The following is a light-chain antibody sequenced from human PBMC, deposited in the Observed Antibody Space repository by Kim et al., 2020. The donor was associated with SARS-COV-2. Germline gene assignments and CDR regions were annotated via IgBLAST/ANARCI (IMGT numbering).Light chain of an antibody. J-gene: IGLJ2*01. Sequence: GQRVTIFCSGSYSNVGRNTVNWWQQLPGTAPKLLIFGYNQRPSGVPARFSASKSGTSASLAISGLQSEDGADYYCAAWDYNLNGVGFGGGTQLTVL. CDR3: AAWDYNLNGVG. V-gene: IGLV1-44*01. CDR1: YSNVGRNT. CDR2: GYN.